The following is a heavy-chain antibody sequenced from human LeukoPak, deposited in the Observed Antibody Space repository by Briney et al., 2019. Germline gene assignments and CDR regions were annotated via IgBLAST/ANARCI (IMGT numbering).Heavy chain of an antibody. CDR1: GFTFSSYA. J-gene: IGHJ4*02. V-gene: IGHV3-23*01. D-gene: IGHD6-19*01. CDR2: IRGSGGST. Sequence: GGSLRLSCAASGFTFSSYAMSWVRQAPGKGLEWVSAIRGSGGSTYYADSVKGRFTISRDNSKNTLYLQMNSLRAEDTAVYYCAKAIWGSGWYDGFDYWGQGTLVTVSS. CDR3: AKAIWGSGWYDGFDY.